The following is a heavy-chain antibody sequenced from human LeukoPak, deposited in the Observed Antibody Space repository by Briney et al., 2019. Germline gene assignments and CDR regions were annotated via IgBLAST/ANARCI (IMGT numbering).Heavy chain of an antibody. J-gene: IGHJ4*02. Sequence: ASVKVSCKASGYTFTTYYMHWVRQAPGQGLDWMGIINPSGGSTIYAHKFLGRVTMTRDTSTNTVYMDLSSLRSDDTAVYYCARGGMGIQLWSFDDWGQGTLVTVSS. CDR3: ARGGMGIQLWSFDD. CDR2: INPSGGST. D-gene: IGHD5-18*01. V-gene: IGHV1-46*01. CDR1: GYTFTTYY.